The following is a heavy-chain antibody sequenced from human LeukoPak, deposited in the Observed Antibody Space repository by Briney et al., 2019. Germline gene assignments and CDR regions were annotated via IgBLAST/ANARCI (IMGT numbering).Heavy chain of an antibody. J-gene: IGHJ4*02. CDR1: GYTLTELS. CDR2: SDPEDGET. D-gene: IGHD6-13*01. V-gene: IGHV1-24*01. Sequence: ASVKVSCKVSGYTLTELSMHWVRQAPGKGLEWMGGSDPEDGETIYAQKFQGRVTMTRDTSTSTVYMQLSSLRSENTAVYYCARDHEQQLVLRGGYFDYWGQGTLVTVSS. CDR3: ARDHEQQLVLRGGYFDY.